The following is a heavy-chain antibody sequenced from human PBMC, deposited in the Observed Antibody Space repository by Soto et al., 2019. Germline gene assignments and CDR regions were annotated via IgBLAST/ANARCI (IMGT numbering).Heavy chain of an antibody. D-gene: IGHD3-22*01. V-gene: IGHV3-23*01. CDR3: AKGESSVSASYFDP. J-gene: IGHJ5*02. Sequence: PGGSLRLSCAASGFTFSSYAMSWVRQAPGKGLEWVSAISGSGGSTYYADSVKGRFTISRDNSENTLYLQMNSLRAEDTAVYYCAKGESSVSASYFDPWGQGTLVTVSS. CDR1: GFTFSSYA. CDR2: ISGSGGST.